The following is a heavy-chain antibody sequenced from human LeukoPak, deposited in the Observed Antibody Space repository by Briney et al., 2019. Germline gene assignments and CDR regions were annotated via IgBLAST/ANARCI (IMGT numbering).Heavy chain of an antibody. CDR3: ARATTRPPLHPDAFDI. CDR1: GGSISSYF. J-gene: IGHJ3*02. D-gene: IGHD4-17*01. Sequence: PSETLSLTCTVSGGSISSYFWSWIRQPPGKGLECIGYIYHSGSTNYNPSLKSRVTISVDTSKNQFSLKLSSVTAADTAVYYCARATTRPPLHPDAFDIWGQGTMVTVSS. CDR2: IYHSGST. V-gene: IGHV4-59*01.